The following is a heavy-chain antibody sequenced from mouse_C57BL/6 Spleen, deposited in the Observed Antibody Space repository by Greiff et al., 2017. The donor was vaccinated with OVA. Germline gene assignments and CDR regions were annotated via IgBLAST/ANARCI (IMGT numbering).Heavy chain of an antibody. CDR2: IDPDTGGT. CDR1: GYTFTDYE. CDR3: TRAGDCGSSRSYYAMDY. V-gene: IGHV1-15*01. J-gene: IGHJ4*01. D-gene: IGHD1-1*01. Sequence: QVQLKESGAELVRPGASVTLSCKASGYTFTDYEMHWVKQTPVHGLEWIGAIDPDTGGTAYNQTFKGTAILTADKSSSTAYMELRSLTSEDSAVYYCTRAGDCGSSRSYYAMDYWGQGTSVTVSS.